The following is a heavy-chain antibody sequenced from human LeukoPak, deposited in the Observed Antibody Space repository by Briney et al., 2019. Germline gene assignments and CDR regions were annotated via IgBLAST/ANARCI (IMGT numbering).Heavy chain of an antibody. Sequence: SVKVSCKASGGTCGSYAISWVRQGPGQGLECMGGIIPIFGTANYAQKFHGRVTITADESTSTAYMELSSLRSDDTAVYYCARDIEVPDSSRRAFDYWGQGTLVTVSS. J-gene: IGHJ4*02. CDR1: GGTCGSYA. V-gene: IGHV1-69*13. CDR2: IIPIFGTA. CDR3: ARDIEVPDSSRRAFDY. D-gene: IGHD3-22*01.